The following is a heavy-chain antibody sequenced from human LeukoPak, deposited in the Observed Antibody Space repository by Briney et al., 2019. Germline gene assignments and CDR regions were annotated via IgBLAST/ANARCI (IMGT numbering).Heavy chain of an antibody. J-gene: IGHJ5*02. CDR1: GGTFSSYA. Sequence: SVKVSCKASGGTFSSYAISWVRQAPGQGLEWMGRIIPILGIANYAQKFQGRVTITADKSTSTAYMELSSLRSEDTAVYYCARGYCSGGNCYNNWFDPWGQGTLVTVSS. CDR2: IIPILGIA. V-gene: IGHV1-69*04. CDR3: ARGYCSGGNCYNNWFDP. D-gene: IGHD2-15*01.